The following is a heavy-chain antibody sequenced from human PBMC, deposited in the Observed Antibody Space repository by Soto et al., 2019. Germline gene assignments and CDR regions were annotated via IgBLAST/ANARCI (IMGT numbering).Heavy chain of an antibody. D-gene: IGHD1-1*01. CDR1: GYTFTSYY. CDR2: INPGDGT. J-gene: IGHJ6*03. V-gene: IGHV1-46*01. Sequence: QVQLVQSGAEVKKPGASVKVSCKTSGYTFTSYYIQWVRQAPGQGLEWRGVINPGDGTTYAPKFQGRVTMTSDTSTSTVDMDLSSLRSEDTAVYSCTRATRMLDHHYMDVWGKGTTVTVSS. CDR3: TRATRMLDHHYMDV.